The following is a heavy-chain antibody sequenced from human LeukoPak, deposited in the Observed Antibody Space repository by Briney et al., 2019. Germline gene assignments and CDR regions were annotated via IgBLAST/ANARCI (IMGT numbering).Heavy chain of an antibody. CDR1: GFTFSSYA. CDR2: ISGSGGST. Sequence: HPGGSLRLSCAASGFTFSSYAMSWVRQAPGKGLEWVSAISGSGGSTYYADSVKGRFTISRDNSKNTLYLQMNSLRAEDTAVYYCAKHVNALYASDLNFDYWGQETLVTVSS. CDR3: AKHVNALYASDLNFDY. V-gene: IGHV3-23*01. D-gene: IGHD2-2*02. J-gene: IGHJ4*02.